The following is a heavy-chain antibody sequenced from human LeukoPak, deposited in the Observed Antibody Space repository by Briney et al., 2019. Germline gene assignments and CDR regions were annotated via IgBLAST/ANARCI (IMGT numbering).Heavy chain of an antibody. D-gene: IGHD3-3*01. V-gene: IGHV3-15*01. CDR1: GFTFSNAW. CDR2: IKSKTDGGTT. J-gene: IGHJ4*02. Sequence: PGGSLRLSCAASGFTFSNAWMSWVRQAPGKGLEWVGRIKSKTDGGTTDYAAPAKGRFTISRDDSKNTLYLQMNSLKTEDTAVYYCTSQTTDFWSGYYTGRGVDYWGQGTLVTVSS. CDR3: TSQTTDFWSGYYTGRGVDY.